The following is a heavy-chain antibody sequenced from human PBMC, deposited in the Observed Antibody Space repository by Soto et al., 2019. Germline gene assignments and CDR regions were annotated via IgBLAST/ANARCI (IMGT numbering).Heavy chain of an antibody. CDR1: GGSFIGYY. Sequence: PSETLSLTCAVYGGSFIGYYWICIRHPPGKGLEWIGEINHSGSTNYNPSLKSRVTISVDTSKNQFSLKLSSVTAADTAVYYCARGGILLWFGELFDYWGQGTLVTVSS. D-gene: IGHD3-10*01. V-gene: IGHV4-34*01. CDR2: INHSGST. CDR3: ARGGILLWFGELFDY. J-gene: IGHJ4*02.